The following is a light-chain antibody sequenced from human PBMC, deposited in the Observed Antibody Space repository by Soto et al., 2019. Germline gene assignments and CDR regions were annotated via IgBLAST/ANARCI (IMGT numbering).Light chain of an antibody. CDR3: QQYGSSPPLT. CDR2: GAS. Sequence: EIVLTQSPGTLSLSPGERATLSCRASQSVSSIYLAWYQQKPGQAPRLIIYGASNRATGIPDRFSGRGSGTDFTLTISRLEPEDFAVYYCQQYGSSPPLTFGEGTKVEIK. J-gene: IGKJ4*01. V-gene: IGKV3-20*01. CDR1: QSVSSIY.